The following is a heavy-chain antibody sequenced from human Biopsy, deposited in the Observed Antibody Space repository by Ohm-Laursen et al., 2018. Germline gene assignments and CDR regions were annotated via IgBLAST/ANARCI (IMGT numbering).Heavy chain of an antibody. V-gene: IGHV4-4*07. CDR2: LFTSGTT. J-gene: IGHJ4*02. CDR3: VRGGSGSFPFDY. Sequence: SETLSLTCTVSGGSINSYYWSWMRQPAGKGLEWIGRLFTSGTTNYRPSLNNRFTMSVNTSKNLFSLRLTSVTAADTAVYYCVRGGSGSFPFDYWGPGTLVTVSS. D-gene: IGHD3-10*01. CDR1: GGSINSYY.